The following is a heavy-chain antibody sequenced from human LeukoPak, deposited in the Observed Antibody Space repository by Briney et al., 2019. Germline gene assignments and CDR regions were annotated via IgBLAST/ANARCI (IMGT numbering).Heavy chain of an antibody. CDR1: GGSISSYY. CDR2: IYYSGST. J-gene: IGHJ6*03. CDR3: ARRHHYYYYMDV. V-gene: IGHV4-59*08. Sequence: PSETLSLTCTVSGGSISSYYWSWIRQPPGKGLEWIGYIYYSGSTNYNPSLKSRVTISVDTSKNQFSLKLSSVTAADTAVYYCARRHHYYYYMDVWGKGTTVTVSS.